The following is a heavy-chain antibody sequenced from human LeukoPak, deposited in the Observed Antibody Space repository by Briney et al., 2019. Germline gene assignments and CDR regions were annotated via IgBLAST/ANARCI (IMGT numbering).Heavy chain of an antibody. Sequence: ASVKVSSTAAGYTFPGCYMHWVRHAPGQGLEWMGWINPNSGGTNYAQKFQGRVTMTRGTSISTAYMELSRLRSDDTAVYYCASFSDSSSWDCFDYWGKGTLVTVSS. CDR3: ASFSDSSSWDCFDY. CDR2: INPNSGGT. D-gene: IGHD6-13*01. J-gene: IGHJ4*02. CDR1: GYTFPGCY. V-gene: IGHV1-2*02.